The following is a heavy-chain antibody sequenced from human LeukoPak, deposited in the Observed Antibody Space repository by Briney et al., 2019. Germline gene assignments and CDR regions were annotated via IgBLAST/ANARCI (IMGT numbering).Heavy chain of an antibody. CDR2: IYSGGST. D-gene: IGHD5/OR15-5a*01. J-gene: IGHJ4*02. Sequence: GGSLRLSCAASGFTFSNNYMSWVRQAPGKGLESVSLIYSGGSTYSADSVKGRFTISRHNSNNTVHLQMNNLRAEDTAVYYCARGNSVFLDYWGQGTLVTVSS. V-gene: IGHV3-53*04. CDR1: GFTFSNNY. CDR3: ARGNSVFLDY.